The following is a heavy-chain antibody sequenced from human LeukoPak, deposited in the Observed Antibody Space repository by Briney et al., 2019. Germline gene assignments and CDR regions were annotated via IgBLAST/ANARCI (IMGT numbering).Heavy chain of an antibody. V-gene: IGHV4-59*01. D-gene: IGHD2-21*02. CDR2: IYYSGST. Sequence: SETLSLTCTVSGGSISSYYWSWIRQPPGKGLEWIGYIYYSGSTNYNPSLKSRVTISVDTSKNQFSLKLSSVTAADTAVYYCARVGGGVVVTAIPYFDYWGQGTLVTVSS. CDR3: ARVGGGVVVTAIPYFDY. CDR1: GGSISSYY. J-gene: IGHJ4*02.